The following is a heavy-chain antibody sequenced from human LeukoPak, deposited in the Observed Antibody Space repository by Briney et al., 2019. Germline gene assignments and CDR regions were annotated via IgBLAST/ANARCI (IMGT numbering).Heavy chain of an antibody. CDR1: GFSFSSYW. CDR2: IKSNTDGGTT. Sequence: PGGSLRLSCAASGFSFSSYWMQWVRQAPGKGLEWVGRIKSNTDGGTTDYAAPVKGRFTISRADSKNTLYLQMKSLTIEDTAVYYCTTDGYFDTSGYFYPHDYWGQGTLVTVSS. CDR3: TTDGYFDTSGYFYPHDY. J-gene: IGHJ4*02. V-gene: IGHV3-15*01. D-gene: IGHD3-22*01.